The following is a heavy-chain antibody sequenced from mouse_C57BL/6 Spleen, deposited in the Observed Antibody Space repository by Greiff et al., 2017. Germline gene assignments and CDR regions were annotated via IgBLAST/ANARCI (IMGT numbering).Heavy chain of an antibody. Sequence: DVMLVESGGDLVKPGGSLKLSCAASGFTFSSYGMSWVRQTPDKRLEWVATISSGGSYTYYPDSVKGRFTISRDNAKNTLYLQMSSLKSEDTAMYYCARQTGKAMDYWGQGTSVTVSS. J-gene: IGHJ4*01. CDR3: ARQTGKAMDY. V-gene: IGHV5-6*02. CDR1: GFTFSSYG. D-gene: IGHD4-1*01. CDR2: ISSGGSYT.